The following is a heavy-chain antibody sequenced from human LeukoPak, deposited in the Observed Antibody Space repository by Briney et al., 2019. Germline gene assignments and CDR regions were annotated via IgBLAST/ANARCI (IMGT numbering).Heavy chain of an antibody. Sequence: SETLSLTCTVSGSSISGCYWSWIRQPAGKGLEWIGRIYTSGSTNYNPSLKSRVTMSVGTSKNQFSLKLSSVTAADTAVYYCARVQAVPAAMRFDYYYYMDVWGKGTTVTVSS. CDR3: ARVQAVPAAMRFDYYYYMDV. CDR1: GSSISGCY. J-gene: IGHJ6*03. CDR2: IYTSGST. V-gene: IGHV4-4*07. D-gene: IGHD2-2*01.